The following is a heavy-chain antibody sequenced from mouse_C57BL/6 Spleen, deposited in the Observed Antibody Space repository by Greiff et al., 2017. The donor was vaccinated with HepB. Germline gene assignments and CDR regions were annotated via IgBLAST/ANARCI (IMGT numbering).Heavy chain of an antibody. CDR2: ISSGSSTN. CDR1: GFTFSDYG. Sequence: EVKLVESGGGLVKPGGSLKLSCAASGFTFSDYGMHWVRQAPEKGLEWVAYISSGSSTNYYADTVKGRFTISRDNAKNTLFLQMTSLRSEDTAMYYCARGYYYGSSAYWGQGTLVTVSA. V-gene: IGHV5-17*01. CDR3: ARGYYYGSSAY. D-gene: IGHD1-1*01. J-gene: IGHJ3*01.